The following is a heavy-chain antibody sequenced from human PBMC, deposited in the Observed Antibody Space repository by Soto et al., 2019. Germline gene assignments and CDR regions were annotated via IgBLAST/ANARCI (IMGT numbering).Heavy chain of an antibody. D-gene: IGHD3-22*01. CDR1: GFTFSSYA. V-gene: IGHV3-23*01. Sequence: EVQLLESGGGLVQPGGSLRLSCAASGFTFSSYAMSWVRQAPGKGLEWVSAISGSGGRTYYADSVKGRFTISRDNSKNLLYLQMHRRGAGGTGVYFWSGSYYGISCYYPYWGQGTLVTVSS. CDR3: SGSYYGISCYYPY. J-gene: IGHJ4*02. CDR2: ISGSGGRT.